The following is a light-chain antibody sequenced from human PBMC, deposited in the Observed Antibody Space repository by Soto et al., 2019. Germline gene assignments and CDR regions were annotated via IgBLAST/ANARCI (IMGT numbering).Light chain of an antibody. CDR2: GIS. Sequence: EIVLTQSPAILSVSPGESATLSCKASQSVNSNYLAWYQQHPGQPPRILIYGISTRDTGIPARFSGSGSGTEFSLTISRLQSEDFEVYYCQQYSKWPITFGQGTRLEIK. J-gene: IGKJ5*01. CDR3: QQYSKWPIT. V-gene: IGKV3-15*01. CDR1: QSVNSN.